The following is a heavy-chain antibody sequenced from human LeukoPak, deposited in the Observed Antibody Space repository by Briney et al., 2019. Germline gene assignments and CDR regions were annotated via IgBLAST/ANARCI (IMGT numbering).Heavy chain of an antibody. D-gene: IGHD3-22*01. Sequence: TGGSLRLSCAASGFTFSSYAMSWVRQAPGKGLEWVSGIIGSGGSTYYADSVKGRFTISRDNSKNTLYLQMNSLRAEDTAVYYCTKDRYYDSSGVHYFDYWGQGTLVTVSS. CDR1: GFTFSSYA. CDR3: TKDRYYDSSGVHYFDY. V-gene: IGHV3-23*01. CDR2: IIGSGGST. J-gene: IGHJ4*02.